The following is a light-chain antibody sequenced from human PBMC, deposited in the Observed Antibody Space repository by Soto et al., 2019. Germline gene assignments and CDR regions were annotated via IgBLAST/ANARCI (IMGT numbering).Light chain of an antibody. V-gene: IGLV2-14*01. Sequence: QSALTQPGSVSGSPGQSITISCTGTSRDVGGYNYVSWYQQHPGKAPKLMIYDVSNRPSGVSNRFSGSKSGNTASLTISGLQAEDEADSYCSSYTSSSTLPFVFGTGTKLTVL. CDR1: SRDVGGYNY. CDR2: DVS. CDR3: SSYTSSSTLPFV. J-gene: IGLJ1*01.